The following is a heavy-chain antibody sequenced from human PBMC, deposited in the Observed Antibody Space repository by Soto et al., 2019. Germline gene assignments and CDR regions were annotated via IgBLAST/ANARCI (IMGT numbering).Heavy chain of an antibody. Sequence: QVQVQESGPGLVQPSETLSLTCNVSDDSISGYYWNWIRQPPGRGLEWIGYIFYTGTTKYSHSLKSRVTISKDTSKNQLSLRLTSVTSQDPGLYYCVRLGGLRDSGTDLEAFDLWGQGTMVTVSS. V-gene: IGHV4-59*08. J-gene: IGHJ3*01. D-gene: IGHD3-10*01. CDR2: IFYTGTT. CDR1: DDSISGYY. CDR3: VRLGGLRDSGTDLEAFDL.